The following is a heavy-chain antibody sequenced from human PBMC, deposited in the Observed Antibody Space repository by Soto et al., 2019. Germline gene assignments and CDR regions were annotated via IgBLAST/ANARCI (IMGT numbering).Heavy chain of an antibody. D-gene: IGHD2-8*02. V-gene: IGHV1-2*02. CDR3: ARGDYGTGGYPFPYFDY. J-gene: IGHJ4*02. CDR1: GYSFTGYY. CDR2: INPDSGAT. Sequence: HEHLVQSGAEVKRPGASLKVSCKASGYSFTGYYIHWVRQAPGQGLEWRRWINPDSGATNYAPHFHGRVTLTSEPSISTASIDLTRLTSDDTAVYYCARGDYGTGGYPFPYFDYWGQGTLVIVSS.